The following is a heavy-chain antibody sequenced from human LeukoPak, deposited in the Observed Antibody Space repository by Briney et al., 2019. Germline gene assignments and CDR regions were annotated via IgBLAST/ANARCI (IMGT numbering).Heavy chain of an antibody. D-gene: IGHD2-15*01. CDR3: AKDVSPLGWYLDS. V-gene: IGHV3-23*01. Sequence: GGSLSPSCPPSGFTFSSYAMSWVHHPAGKGLDCRATITASGSSTFHADSVKGRFTISRDNSKNTLYLLVDSVRAEDTAIYYGAKDVSPLGWYLDSWGQGVPVTVSS. CDR2: ITASGSST. J-gene: IGHJ4*02. CDR1: GFTFSSYA.